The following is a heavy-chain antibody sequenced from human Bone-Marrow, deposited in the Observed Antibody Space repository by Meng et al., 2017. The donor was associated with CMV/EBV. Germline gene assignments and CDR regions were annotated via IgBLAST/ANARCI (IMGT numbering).Heavy chain of an antibody. D-gene: IGHD6-6*01. CDR1: GFTFDDYA. CDR2: ISWNSGSI. J-gene: IGHJ5*02. Sequence: GGSLRLSCAASGFTFDDYAMHWVRQAPGKGLEWVSGISWNSGSIGYADSVKGRFTISRDNAKNSLYLQMNSLRAEDTAVYYCARDHARSSLFDPWGQGTLVTVSS. V-gene: IGHV3-9*01. CDR3: ARDHARSSLFDP.